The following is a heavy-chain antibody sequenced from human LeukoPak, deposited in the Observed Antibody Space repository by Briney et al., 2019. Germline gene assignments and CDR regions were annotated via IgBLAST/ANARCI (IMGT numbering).Heavy chain of an antibody. CDR1: GLSFSNYD. Sequence: GGSLRLSCAASGLSFSNYDMHWVRQAPGKGLEWVALISNDESNNNYADSVRGRFNTSRDNSKNTLYLEVNSLRVEDTGVYYCAKEQWLINSFDNWGQGTLVTVSS. CDR2: ISNDESNN. CDR3: AKEQWLINSFDN. J-gene: IGHJ4*02. V-gene: IGHV3-30*18. D-gene: IGHD6-19*01.